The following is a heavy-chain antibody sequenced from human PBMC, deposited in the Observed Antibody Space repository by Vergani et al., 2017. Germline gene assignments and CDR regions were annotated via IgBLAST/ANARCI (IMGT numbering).Heavy chain of an antibody. CDR3: ANDDYSNYEGY. D-gene: IGHD4-11*01. V-gene: IGHV3-9*01. CDR1: GFTFDDYA. Sequence: EVQLVESGGGLVQPGRSLRLSCAASGFTFDDYAMHWVRQAPGKGLEWVSGISWNSGSIGYADSVKGRFTISRDNAKNSLYLQMNSLRAEDTALYYCANDDYSNYEGYWGQGTLVTVSS. J-gene: IGHJ4*02. CDR2: ISWNSGSI.